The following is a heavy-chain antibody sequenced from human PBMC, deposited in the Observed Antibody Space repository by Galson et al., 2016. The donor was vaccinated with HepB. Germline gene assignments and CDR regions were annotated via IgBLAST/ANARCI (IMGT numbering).Heavy chain of an antibody. J-gene: IGHJ6*02. CDR2: ISYDGSNE. V-gene: IGHV3-30*04. Sequence: SLRLSCAASGFTFRFYALHWVRQAPGKGLEWVAVISYDGSNENYADSVKGRFTISRDNSRNTLYLQMSSPPPEDTAVYYCARNDIVVVGGATSQARRGGLGVWGQGTTVTVSS. CDR1: GFTFRFYA. CDR3: ARNDIVVVGGATSQARRGGLGV. D-gene: IGHD2-21*01.